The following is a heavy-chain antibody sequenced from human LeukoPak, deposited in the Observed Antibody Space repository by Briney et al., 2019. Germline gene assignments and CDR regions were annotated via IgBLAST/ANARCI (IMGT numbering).Heavy chain of an antibody. CDR2: IYYSGST. Sequence: SETLSLTCTVSGGSISSYYWSWIRQPPGKGLEWIGYIYYSGSTNYNPSLKSRVTISVDTSKNQFSLKLSSVTAADTAVYYCARDRFPNYYMDVWGKGTTVTVSS. V-gene: IGHV4-59*12. D-gene: IGHD3-10*01. CDR1: GGSISSYY. CDR3: ARDRFPNYYMDV. J-gene: IGHJ6*03.